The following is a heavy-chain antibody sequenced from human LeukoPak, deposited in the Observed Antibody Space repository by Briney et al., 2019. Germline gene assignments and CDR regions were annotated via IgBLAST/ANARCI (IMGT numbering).Heavy chain of an antibody. D-gene: IGHD4-23*01. J-gene: IGHJ4*02. CDR1: GYTVTSYD. V-gene: IGHV1-18*01. Sequence: RASVKVSCKASGYTVTSYDINWVRQAPGQGLEWMGWTSTYNGNTNSAQKVQGRVTLTTDTSTSTAYMDLRSLRSDDTAVYYCARDYGGNWREFDYWGQGTLVTVSS. CDR3: ARDYGGNWREFDY. CDR2: TSTYNGNT.